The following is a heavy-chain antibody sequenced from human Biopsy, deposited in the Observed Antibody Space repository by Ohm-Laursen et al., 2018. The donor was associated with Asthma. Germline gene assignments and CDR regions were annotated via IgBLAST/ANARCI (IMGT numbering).Heavy chain of an antibody. CDR2: IYSGGTS. V-gene: IGHV3-53*01. CDR3: ARGDSSSWSHYYFDY. D-gene: IGHD6-13*01. CDR1: GFAVSRDY. J-gene: IGHJ4*02. Sequence: GSLRLSCTASGFAVSRDYMFWVRQAPRKGLEWVSVIYSGGTSHTADSVRGRFTISRDYSKNTLYLQMHSLRAEDTAVYYCARGDSSSWSHYYFDYWGQGTLVTVSS.